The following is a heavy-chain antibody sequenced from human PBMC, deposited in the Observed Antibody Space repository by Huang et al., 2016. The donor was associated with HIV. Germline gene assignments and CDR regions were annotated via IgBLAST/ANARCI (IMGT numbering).Heavy chain of an antibody. CDR1: GYTFTDYY. D-gene: IGHD3-16*01. V-gene: IGHV1-2*02. CDR3: ARGPGELLDY. CDR2: INLNSGGK. J-gene: IGHJ4*02. Sequence: VQLVQSGAEVKKPGASVKVSCKASGYTFTDYYRPWVRQAPGQGLDWMGWINLNSGGKNEAQKFQGRVTRTRDMSIRTSYMELRRLRSDDTAVYYCARGPGELLDYWGQGTLVTVSS.